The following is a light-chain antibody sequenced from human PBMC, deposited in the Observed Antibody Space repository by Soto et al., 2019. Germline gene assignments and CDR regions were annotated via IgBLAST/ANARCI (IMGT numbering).Light chain of an antibody. CDR3: QQQGSSPPWT. J-gene: IGKJ1*01. V-gene: IGKV3-20*01. CDR2: GAS. CDR1: QSVSSSY. Sequence: EIVLTQSPGTLSLSPGERATLSCRASQSVSSSYLAWYQQKPGQAPRLLIYGASSKATGIPDRFSGSGAATDFSLTIIRLEPEDFAVYYCQQQGSSPPWTFGQGTKVEIK.